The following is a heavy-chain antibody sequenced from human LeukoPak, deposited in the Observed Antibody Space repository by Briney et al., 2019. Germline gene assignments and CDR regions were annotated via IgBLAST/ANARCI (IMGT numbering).Heavy chain of an antibody. V-gene: IGHV3-15*01. CDR3: ATDYYGSGSYN. J-gene: IGHJ4*02. CDR1: GFTFSNAW. D-gene: IGHD3-10*01. CDR2: IKSKTDGGTT. Sequence: GGSLRLSCAASGFTFSNAWMSWVRQAPGKGLEWVGRIKSKTDGGTTDYAAPVKGRFTISRDDSKNTLYLQMNSLKTEDTAVYYCATDYYGSGSYNWGQGTLVTVSS.